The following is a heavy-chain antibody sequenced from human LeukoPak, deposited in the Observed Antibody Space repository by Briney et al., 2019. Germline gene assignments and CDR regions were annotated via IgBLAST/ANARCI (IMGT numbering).Heavy chain of an antibody. D-gene: IGHD3-10*01. Sequence: GGSLRLSCAASGFTFSSYVMHWVRQAPGKGLEWVAVISYDGSNKYYADSVKGRFTISRDNSKNTLYLQMNSLRAEDTAVYYCARDLVVRGRWSWFDPWGQGTLVTVSS. CDR3: ARDLVVRGRWSWFDP. V-gene: IGHV3-30*04. J-gene: IGHJ5*02. CDR1: GFTFSSYV. CDR2: ISYDGSNK.